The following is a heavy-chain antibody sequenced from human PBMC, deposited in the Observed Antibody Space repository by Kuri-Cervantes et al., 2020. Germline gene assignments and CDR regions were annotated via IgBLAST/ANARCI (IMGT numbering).Heavy chain of an antibody. V-gene: IGHV1-69*05. J-gene: IGHJ4*02. CDR3: AREVGAYFDY. CDR1: GGTFSSYA. Sequence: SVKVSCKASGGTFSSYAISWVRRAPGQGLEWMGWINAGNGNTKYSQKSQGRVTITTDESTSTAYMELSSLRSEDTAVYYCAREVGAYFDYWGQGTLVTVSS. CDR2: INAGNGNT. D-gene: IGHD1-26*01.